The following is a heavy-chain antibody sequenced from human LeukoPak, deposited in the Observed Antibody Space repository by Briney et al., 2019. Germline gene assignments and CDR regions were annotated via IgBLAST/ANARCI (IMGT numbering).Heavy chain of an antibody. J-gene: IGHJ4*02. V-gene: IGHV3-7*01. CDR2: IKQDGSEK. D-gene: IGHD2-15*01. CDR3: ARDIVVVVAATYYFDY. CDR1: GFTFSSYW. Sequence: QPGGSLRLSCAASGFTFSSYWMSWVRQAPGKGLEWVANIKQDGSEKYYVDSVKGRFTISRDNVKNSLYLQMNSLRAEDTAVYYCARDIVVVVAATYYFDYWSQGTLVTVSS.